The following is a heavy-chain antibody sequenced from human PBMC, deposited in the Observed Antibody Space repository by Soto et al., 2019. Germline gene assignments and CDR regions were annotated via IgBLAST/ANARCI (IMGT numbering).Heavy chain of an antibody. Sequence: PGGSLRLSCAASGFTFSTYGRHWVRQAPGKGLEWVAVIWYDGSNEYYADSVRGRFTISRDNSKNTLFLQMNSLTAEDTAVYYCARGYNYADYWGQGTQVTVS. J-gene: IGHJ4*02. D-gene: IGHD5-18*01. V-gene: IGHV3-33*01. CDR3: ARGYNYADY. CDR1: GFTFSTYG. CDR2: IWYDGSNE.